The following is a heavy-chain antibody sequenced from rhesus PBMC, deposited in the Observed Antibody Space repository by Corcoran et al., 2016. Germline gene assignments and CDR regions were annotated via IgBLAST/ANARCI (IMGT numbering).Heavy chain of an antibody. Sequence: QVQLQESGPGLVKPSETLSLTCAVSGYSLSSGYGWTWLRQPPGTGLEWFGDNGGSSGSTNYNPALRSRVTISKDTSQNQFSLKLSSVTAADTAVYYGARVDWGDRHDAFDFWGQGLRVTVSS. CDR1: GYSLSSGYG. CDR2: NGGSSGST. D-gene: IGHD3-34*01. J-gene: IGHJ3*01. V-gene: IGHV4-127*01. CDR3: ARVDWGDRHDAFDF.